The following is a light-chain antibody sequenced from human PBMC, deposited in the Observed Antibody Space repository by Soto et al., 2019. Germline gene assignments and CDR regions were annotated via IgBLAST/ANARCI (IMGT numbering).Light chain of an antibody. Sequence: DIQMTQSPSSLSASVGDRVTITCRASQSISSYLNWYQQKPGKAPKVLIYAASSLQSGVPPRFSGSGSGTDFTFTISSLQPEDFATYYCQQSYSTPRTFGQGTKVEIK. V-gene: IGKV1-39*01. CDR2: AAS. J-gene: IGKJ1*01. CDR3: QQSYSTPRT. CDR1: QSISSY.